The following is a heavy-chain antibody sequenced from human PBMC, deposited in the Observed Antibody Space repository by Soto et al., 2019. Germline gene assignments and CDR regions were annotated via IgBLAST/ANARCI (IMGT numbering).Heavy chain of an antibody. CDR1: VGSISSGDYY. Sequence: QVQLQESGPGLVKPSQTLSLTCTVSVGSISSGDYYWSWIRQPPGMGLEWIGYIYYSGSTYYNPSHKRRVIISVDTSKKQFSMKLSSVTAANTAVYYCARDIVLTQNWFDPWGQGNLVTVSS. D-gene: IGHD2-21*01. CDR3: ARDIVLTQNWFDP. CDR2: IYYSGST. J-gene: IGHJ5*02. V-gene: IGHV4-30-4*01.